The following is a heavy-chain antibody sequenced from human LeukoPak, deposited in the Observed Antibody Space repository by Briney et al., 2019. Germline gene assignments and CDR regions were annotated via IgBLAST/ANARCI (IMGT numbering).Heavy chain of an antibody. CDR2: MNPNSGNT. CDR3: ARALSWTTDSYYYVDV. D-gene: IGHD3/OR15-3a*01. V-gene: IGHV1-8*01. Sequence: ASVKVSCKASGYTFTSYDINWVRQATGQGLEWMGWMNPNSGNTGYAQKFQGRVTMTKNTSITTAYMELSSLRSEDTAVYYCARALSWTTDSYYYVDVWGKGTTVTVSS. J-gene: IGHJ6*03. CDR1: GYTFTSYD.